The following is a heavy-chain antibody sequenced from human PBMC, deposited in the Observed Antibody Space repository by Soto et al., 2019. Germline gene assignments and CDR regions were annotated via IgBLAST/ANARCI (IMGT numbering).Heavy chain of an antibody. CDR2: INYSGST. D-gene: IGHD4-17*01. V-gene: IGHV4-59*12. CDR1: GGSISTYY. CDR3: ARSRYGAVTNPYYFDY. J-gene: IGHJ4*02. Sequence: QVQLQESGPGLVKPSETLSLICTVSGGSISTYYWSWIRQPPGQGLEWIGYINYSGSTNYNPSLMSRVSISIDTYKNQFSLRLSSVTAADTAVYYCARSRYGAVTNPYYFDYWGQGTLVSVSS.